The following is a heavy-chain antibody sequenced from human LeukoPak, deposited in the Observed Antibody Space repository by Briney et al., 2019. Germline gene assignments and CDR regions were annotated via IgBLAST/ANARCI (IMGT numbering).Heavy chain of an antibody. CDR2: IIPIFGTA. V-gene: IGHV1-69*05. J-gene: IGHJ4*02. D-gene: IGHD3-10*01. CDR1: GGTFSSYA. CDR3: ARDRAVRGVTGFNLRYFDY. Sequence: SVKVPCKASGGTFSSYAISWVRQAPGQGLEWMGGIIPIFGTANYAQKFQGRVTITTDESTSTAYMELSSLRSEDTAVCYCARDRAVRGVTGFNLRYFDYWGQGTLVTVSS.